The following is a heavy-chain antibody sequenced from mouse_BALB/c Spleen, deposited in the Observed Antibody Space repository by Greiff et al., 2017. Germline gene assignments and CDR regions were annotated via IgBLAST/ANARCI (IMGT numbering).Heavy chain of an antibody. D-gene: IGHD2-1*01. CDR1: GYTFSSYW. V-gene: IGHV1-9*01. CDR2: ILPGSGST. CDR3: ARLYGNFFFDY. J-gene: IGHJ2*01. Sequence: VKLMESGAELMKPGASVKISCKATGYTFSSYWIEWVKQRPGHGLEWIGEILPGSGSTNYNEKFKGKATFTADTSSNTAYMQLSSLTSEDSAVYYCARLYGNFFFDYWGQGTTLTVSS.